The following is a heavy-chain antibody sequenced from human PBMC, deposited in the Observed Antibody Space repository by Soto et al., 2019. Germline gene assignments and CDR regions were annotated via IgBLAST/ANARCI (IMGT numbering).Heavy chain of an antibody. CDR2: INPNSGGT. D-gene: IGHD2-21*01. Sequence: ASVKVSCKASGYTFTGYYMHWVRQAPGQGLEWMGWINPNSGGTNYAQKFQGWVTMTRDTSISTAYMELSRLRSDDTAVYYCARDPLPTISYGMDVWGQGTTVTVSS. CDR3: ARDPLPTISYGMDV. J-gene: IGHJ6*02. V-gene: IGHV1-2*04. CDR1: GYTFTGYY.